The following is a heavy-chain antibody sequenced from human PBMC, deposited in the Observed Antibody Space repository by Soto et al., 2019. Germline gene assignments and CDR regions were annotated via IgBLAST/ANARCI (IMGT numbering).Heavy chain of an antibody. J-gene: IGHJ5*02. CDR2: INPHGGST. CDR3: ARSSGGNFGIIIEGTNWFAT. V-gene: IGHV1-46*01. CDR1: RDTFTSYY. D-gene: IGHD1-26*01. Sequence: ASVKVSCKAPRDTFTSYYINWVRQAPGQGLEWMGVINPHGGSTAYAKKFKGRVTLTRDTSASTVYMEVSSLTSEDTAMYYCARSSGGNFGIIIEGTNWFATWGQGTLVTVSS.